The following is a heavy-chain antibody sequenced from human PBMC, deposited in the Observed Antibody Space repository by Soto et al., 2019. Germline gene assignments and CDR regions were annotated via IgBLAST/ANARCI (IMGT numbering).Heavy chain of an antibody. J-gene: IGHJ6*02. Sequence: PGGSLRLSCAASRFTFSDYAMSWVRQAPGKGLEWVSGIGGSGDSTYYADSVKGRFTISRDNSKSTLYLQMNSLRAEDTAVYYCAKDRLPGYSYGDGMDVWGQGTTVTV. D-gene: IGHD5-18*01. V-gene: IGHV3-23*01. CDR1: RFTFSDYA. CDR2: IGGSGDST. CDR3: AKDRLPGYSYGDGMDV.